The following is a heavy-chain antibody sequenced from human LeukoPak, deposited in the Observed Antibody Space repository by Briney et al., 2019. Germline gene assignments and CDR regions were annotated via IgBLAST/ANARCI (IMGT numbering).Heavy chain of an antibody. CDR3: ARGVYGPTAYSSSSDYYYGMDV. Sequence: SETLSLTCAVYGGSFSGYYWSWIRQPPVKGLEWIGEINHSGSTNYNPSLKSRVTISVDTSKNQFSLKLSSVTAADTAVYYCARGVYGPTAYSSSSDYYYGMDVWGQGTTVTVSS. V-gene: IGHV4-34*01. J-gene: IGHJ6*01. CDR2: INHSGST. CDR1: GGSFSGYY. D-gene: IGHD6-6*01.